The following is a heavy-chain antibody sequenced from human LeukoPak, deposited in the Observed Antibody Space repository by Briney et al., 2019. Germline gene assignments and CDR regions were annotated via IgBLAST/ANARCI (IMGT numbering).Heavy chain of an antibody. V-gene: IGHV1-2*02. CDR1: GYTFTGYY. CDR2: INPNSGGT. Sequence: ASVKVSCKASGYTFTGYYMHWVRQAPGQGLEWMGWINPNSGGTNHAQKFQGRVTMTRDTSISTAYMELSRLRSDDTAVYYCARDPGTMYYYYYMDVWGKGTTVTISS. CDR3: ARDPGTMYYYYYMDV. D-gene: IGHD1-1*01. J-gene: IGHJ6*03.